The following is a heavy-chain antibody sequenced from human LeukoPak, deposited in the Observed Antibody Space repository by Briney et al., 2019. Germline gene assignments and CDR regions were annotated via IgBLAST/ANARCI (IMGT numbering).Heavy chain of an antibody. J-gene: IGHJ6*02. V-gene: IGHV3-15*07. CDR2: SKRKIDGGTT. Sequence: PGGSLRLSCAASGFTFSNAWLNWVRQAPGKGLEWVGRSKRKIDGGTTDYGAPMKGRFTISRDDSKNTLYLQMNRLRTEDTALYYCVAGYGEADGGLWYGMDVWGQGATVTVSS. CDR3: VAGYGEADGGLWYGMDV. D-gene: IGHD4-17*01. CDR1: GFTFSNAW.